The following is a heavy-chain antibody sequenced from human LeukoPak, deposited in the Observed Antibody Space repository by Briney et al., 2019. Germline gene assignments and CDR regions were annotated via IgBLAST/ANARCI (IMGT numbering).Heavy chain of an antibody. V-gene: IGHV4-59*12. J-gene: IGHJ4*02. CDR2: IYYSGST. CDR3: ARDYGDYYFDY. Sequence: SETLSLTRTVSGGSISSYYWSWIRQPPGKGLEWIGYIYYSGSTNYNPSLKSRVTISVDTSKNQFSLKLSSVTAADAAVYYCARDYGDYYFDYWGQGTLVTVSS. CDR1: GGSISSYY. D-gene: IGHD4-17*01.